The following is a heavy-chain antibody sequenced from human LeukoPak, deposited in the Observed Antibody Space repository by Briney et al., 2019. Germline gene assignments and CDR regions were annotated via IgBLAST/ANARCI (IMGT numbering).Heavy chain of an antibody. J-gene: IGHJ5*02. Sequence: SVKVSCKASGGTFSSYAISWVRQAPGQGLEWMGGIIPIFGTANYAQKFQGRVTITTDESTSTAYMELSSLRSEDTAVYYCARFESEYCSSTSCYGWFDPGGQGTLVTVSS. CDR3: ARFESEYCSSTSCYGWFDP. CDR2: IIPIFGTA. D-gene: IGHD2-2*01. CDR1: GGTFSSYA. V-gene: IGHV1-69*05.